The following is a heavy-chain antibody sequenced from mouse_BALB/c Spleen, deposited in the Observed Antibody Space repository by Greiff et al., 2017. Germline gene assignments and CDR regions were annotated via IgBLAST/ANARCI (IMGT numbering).Heavy chain of an antibody. Sequence: VKLQESGAELVRPGASVTLSCKASGYTFTDYEMHWVKQTPVHGLEWIGAIDPETGGTAYNQKFKGKATLTADKSSSTAYMELRSLTSEDSAVYYCTRMDYWGQGTSVTVSS. CDR2: IDPETGGT. CDR3: TRMDY. J-gene: IGHJ4*01. CDR1: GYTFTDYE. V-gene: IGHV1-15*01.